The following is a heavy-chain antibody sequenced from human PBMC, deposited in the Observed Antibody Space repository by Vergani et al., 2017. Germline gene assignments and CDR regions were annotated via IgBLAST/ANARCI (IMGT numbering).Heavy chain of an antibody. CDR2: IYPGDSDT. Sequence: EVQLVQSGAEVKKPGESLKISCKGSGYSFTSYWIGWVRQMPGKGLEWMGIIYPGDSDTRYSPSFQGQVTISADKSISTAYLQWSSLKASDTAMYDCAGGVVPAARDYYYYYMDVWGKGTTVTVSS. D-gene: IGHD2-2*01. V-gene: IGHV5-51*03. CDR1: GYSFTSYW. J-gene: IGHJ6*03. CDR3: AGGVVPAARDYYYYYMDV.